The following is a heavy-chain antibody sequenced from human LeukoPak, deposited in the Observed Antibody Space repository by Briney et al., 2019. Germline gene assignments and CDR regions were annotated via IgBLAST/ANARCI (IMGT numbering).Heavy chain of an antibody. V-gene: IGHV4-34*01. J-gene: IGHJ3*02. CDR2: INHSGST. CDR3: ARGCYSSGCYTWHDAFDI. D-gene: IGHD6-19*01. Sequence: SETLSLTCAVYGGSFSGYYWSWIRQPPGKGLEWIGEINHSGSTNCNPSLKSRVTISVDTSKNQFSLKLSSVTAADTAVYYCARGCYSSGCYTWHDAFDIWGQGTMVTVSS. CDR1: GGSFSGYY.